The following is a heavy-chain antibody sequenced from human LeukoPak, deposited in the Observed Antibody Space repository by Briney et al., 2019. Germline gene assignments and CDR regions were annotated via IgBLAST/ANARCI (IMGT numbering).Heavy chain of an antibody. V-gene: IGHV4-4*07. D-gene: IGHD3-9*01. J-gene: IGHJ1*01. Sequence: SETLSLTCTVSGGSISSYYWSWIRRPAGKGLEWIGRIYTSGSTNYNPSLKSRVTMSVDTSKNQFSLKLSSVTAADTAVYYCARGQPYYDILTGYYPTSQYFQHWGQGTLVTVSS. CDR1: GGSISSYY. CDR2: IYTSGST. CDR3: ARGQPYYDILTGYYPTSQYFQH.